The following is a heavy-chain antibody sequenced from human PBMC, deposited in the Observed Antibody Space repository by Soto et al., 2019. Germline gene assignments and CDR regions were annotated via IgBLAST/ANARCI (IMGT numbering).Heavy chain of an antibody. V-gene: IGHV3-73*02. CDR3: TRRRYYFDY. CDR1: GVTFSGSA. CDR2: IRSKANSYAT. J-gene: IGHJ4*02. Sequence: EVQLVESGGGLVQPGGSLKLSCAASGVTFSGSAMHWVRQASGKGLEWVGRIRSKANSYATAYAASVKGRFTISRDDSKNTAYLQMNSLKTEDTAVYYCTRRRYYFDYWGQGTLVTVSS.